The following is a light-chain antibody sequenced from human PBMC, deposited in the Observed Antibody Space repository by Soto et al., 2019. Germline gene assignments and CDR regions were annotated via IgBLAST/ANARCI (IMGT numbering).Light chain of an antibody. J-gene: IGLJ2*01. CDR3: TSYAGSNNVV. CDR2: EVT. V-gene: IGLV2-14*01. Sequence: QSALTQPASVSGSPGQSITISCTGTSSDVGGYDFVSWYQHHPGKAPKLMIYEVTNRPSGVSNRFSGSKSGNTASLTISGLQSEDEADYYCTSYAGSNNVVFGGGTQLTVL. CDR1: SSDVGGYDF.